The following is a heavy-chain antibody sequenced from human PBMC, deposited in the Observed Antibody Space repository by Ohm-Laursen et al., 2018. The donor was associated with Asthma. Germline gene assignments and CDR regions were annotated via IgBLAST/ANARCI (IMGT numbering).Heavy chain of an antibody. CDR2: INHSGST. V-gene: IGHV4-34*01. D-gene: IGHD5-18*01. Sequence: SETLSLTCAVYGGSFSGYYWSWIRQPPGKGLEWIGEINHSGSTNYNPSLKSRVTISVDTSKNQFSLKLSSVTAADTAVYYCAREVDVDTAMVTVSYFDYWGQGTLVTVSS. J-gene: IGHJ4*02. CDR1: GGSFSGYY. CDR3: AREVDVDTAMVTVSYFDY.